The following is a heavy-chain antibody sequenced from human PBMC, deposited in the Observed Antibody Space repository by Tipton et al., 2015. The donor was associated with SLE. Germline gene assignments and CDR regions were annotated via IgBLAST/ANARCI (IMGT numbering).Heavy chain of an antibody. V-gene: IGHV3-33*06. D-gene: IGHD3-10*01. CDR3: AKATFGSGSYFTPCDY. CDR1: GFTFSNYA. Sequence: RSLRLSCAASGFTFSNYAMHWVRQAPGKGLEWVAVIWFDGSNTYYIDSVKGRFTISRDNSKNTMSLQMNSLRAEDTAVYYCAKATFGSGSYFTPCDYWGQGTLVTVSS. CDR2: IWFDGSNT. J-gene: IGHJ4*02.